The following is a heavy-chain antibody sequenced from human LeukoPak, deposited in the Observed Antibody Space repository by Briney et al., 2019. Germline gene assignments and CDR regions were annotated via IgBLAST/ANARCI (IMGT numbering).Heavy chain of an antibody. Sequence: GASVKVSCKASGYTFTSYDINWVRQATGQGLEWMGWMNPNSGNTGYAQKFQGRVTITRNTSISTAYMELRSLRSDDTAVYYCARDPVAGTNENWFDPWGQGTLVTVSS. CDR3: ARDPVAGTNENWFDP. D-gene: IGHD6-19*01. CDR1: GYTFTSYD. CDR2: MNPNSGNT. V-gene: IGHV1-8*03. J-gene: IGHJ5*02.